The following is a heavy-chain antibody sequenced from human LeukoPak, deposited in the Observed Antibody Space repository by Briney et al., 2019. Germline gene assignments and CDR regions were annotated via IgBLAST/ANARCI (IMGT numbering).Heavy chain of an antibody. CDR1: GGSIRSSYYY. D-gene: IGHD3-22*01. CDR3: ARQDGIRPSYYYDSSGCHFDY. CDR2: IYDSGST. V-gene: IGHV4-39*01. J-gene: IGHJ4*02. Sequence: SETLSLTRTVSGGSIRSSYYYWGWIRQPPGKGLEWIGSIYDSGSTYYNPSLKSRVTISVDTSKNQFSLKLSSVTAADTAVYYCARQDGIRPSYYYDSSGCHFDYWGQGTLVTVSS.